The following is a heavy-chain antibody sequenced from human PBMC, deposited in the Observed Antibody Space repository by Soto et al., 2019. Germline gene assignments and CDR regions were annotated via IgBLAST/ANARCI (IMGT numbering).Heavy chain of an antibody. V-gene: IGHV4-30-4*01. J-gene: IGHJ5*02. D-gene: IGHD3-10*01. Sequence: SETLSLTCTVSGGSISSGDYYWSWIRHPPGKGLEWIGYIYYSGSTYYNPSLKSRVTISVDTSKNQCSLKLSCVTAADTAVYYCVRDIMVRGVPPNWFDPGGQGTLVTVSS. CDR2: IYYSGST. CDR3: VRDIMVRGVPPNWFDP. CDR1: GGSISSGDYY.